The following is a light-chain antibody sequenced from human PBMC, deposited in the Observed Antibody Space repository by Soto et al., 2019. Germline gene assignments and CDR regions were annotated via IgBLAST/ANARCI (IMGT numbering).Light chain of an antibody. V-gene: IGLV2-11*01. CDR2: DVT. CDR3: CSYAGASIFV. CDR1: SSDVGGYNY. J-gene: IGLJ1*01. Sequence: QSVLTQPRSVSGSPGQSVTISCTGTSSDVGGYNYVSWYQQYTGKAPKLVIYDVTERPSGVPDRFSGSKSGNTASLTISGLQAEDDADYFCCSYAGASIFVFGTGTKVTVL.